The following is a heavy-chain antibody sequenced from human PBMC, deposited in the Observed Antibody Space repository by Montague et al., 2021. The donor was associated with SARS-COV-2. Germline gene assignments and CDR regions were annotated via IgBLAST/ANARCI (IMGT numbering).Heavy chain of an antibody. J-gene: IGHJ4*02. Sequence: SLRLSCAASGFTFSSYSMNWVRQAPGEGLEWVSSISSSSSYIYYADSVKGRFTISRDNAKNSLYLQMNSLRAEDTAVYYCARDRYSSGWYDYWGQGTLVTVSS. V-gene: IGHV3-21*01. CDR1: GFTFSSYS. CDR3: ARDRYSSGWYDY. D-gene: IGHD6-19*01. CDR2: ISSSSSYI.